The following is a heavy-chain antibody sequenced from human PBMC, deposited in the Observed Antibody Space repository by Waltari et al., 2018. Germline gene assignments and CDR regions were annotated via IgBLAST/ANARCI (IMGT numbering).Heavy chain of an antibody. D-gene: IGHD5-18*01. CDR1: GVTFSSYA. J-gene: IGHJ4*02. V-gene: IGHV1-69*14. CDR2: IIPSLGTA. CDR3: ARDLGYSYGWYFDY. Sequence: QVQLVQSGAEVKKPGSSVKVSCKASGVTFSSYAISWVRQAPGQGLEWMGVIIPSLGTANYAQKFQGRVTSTADKSTSTAYMELSSLSAEDTAVYYCARDLGYSYGWYFDYWGQGTLVTVSS.